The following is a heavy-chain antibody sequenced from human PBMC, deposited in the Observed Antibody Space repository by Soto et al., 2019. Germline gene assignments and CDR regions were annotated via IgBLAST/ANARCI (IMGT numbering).Heavy chain of an antibody. J-gene: IGHJ4*02. D-gene: IGHD2-21*01. CDR1: GFTFSSYA. Sequence: QVQLVESGGGVVQPGRSLRLSCAASGFTFSSYAMHWFRQAPGKGLEWVAVISFDGSNKDYADSVKDRFTISRDNSKNTLYVQMTSLRAEDTAVYYCWRDRRFGNCYNLGFDYWGQGTLVTVYS. CDR3: WRDRRFGNCYNLGFDY. CDR2: ISFDGSNK. V-gene: IGHV3-30-3*01.